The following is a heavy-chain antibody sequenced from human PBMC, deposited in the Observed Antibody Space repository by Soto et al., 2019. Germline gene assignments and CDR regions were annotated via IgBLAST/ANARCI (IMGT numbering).Heavy chain of an antibody. V-gene: IGHV4-31*03. CDR3: ARAGDIVATMRRSYYYMDV. CDR1: GGSISSGGYY. Sequence: SETLSLTCTVSGGSISSGGYYWSWIRQHPGKGLEWIGYIYYSGSTYYNPSLKSRVTISVDTSKNQFSLKLSSVTAADTAVYYCARAGDIVATMRRSYYYMDVWGKGTTVTVSS. J-gene: IGHJ6*03. CDR2: IYYSGST. D-gene: IGHD5-12*01.